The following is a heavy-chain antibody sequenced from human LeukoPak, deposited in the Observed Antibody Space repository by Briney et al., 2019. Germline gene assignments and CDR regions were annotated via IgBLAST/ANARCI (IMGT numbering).Heavy chain of an antibody. CDR3: ASQFYASETYYAYFDY. V-gene: IGHV1-2*02. CDR2: INPNSGGT. CDR1: GYTFTDYY. D-gene: IGHD3-10*01. J-gene: IGHJ4*02. Sequence: ASVKVSCKASGYTFTDYYMHWVRQAPGQGLEWMGWINPNSGGTNYAQKFQGRVTMSGDTSINTVYVELSSLRSDDTAVFYCASQFYASETYYAYFDYWGQGTLVTVSS.